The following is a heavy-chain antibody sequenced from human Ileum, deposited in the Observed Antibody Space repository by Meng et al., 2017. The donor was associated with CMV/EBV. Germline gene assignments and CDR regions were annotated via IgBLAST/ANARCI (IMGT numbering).Heavy chain of an antibody. D-gene: IGHD4-11*01. Sequence: LRLSCTVSGASISSGGYYWNWIRQHPGKGLECIGSIYYSGSTHFNPSFRSRVSISLDTSKNQFSLKLSSLTAADTAVYYCAGGDDYSNGFYWGQGTLVTVSS. CDR1: GASISSGGYY. J-gene: IGHJ4*02. CDR3: AGGDDYSNGFY. CDR2: IYYSGST. V-gene: IGHV4-31*03.